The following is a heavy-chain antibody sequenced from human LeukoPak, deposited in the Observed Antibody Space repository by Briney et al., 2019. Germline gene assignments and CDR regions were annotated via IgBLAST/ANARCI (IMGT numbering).Heavy chain of an antibody. V-gene: IGHV3-30*03. D-gene: IGHD2-2*01. J-gene: IGHJ5*02. CDR2: ISYDGSNK. CDR1: GFTFSSYG. CDR3: AREGLGYCSSTSCWSWFDP. Sequence: PGGSLRLSCAASGFTFSSYGMHWVRQAPGKGLEWVAVISYDGSNKYYADSVKGRFTISRDNSKNTLYLQMNSLRAEDTAVYYCAREGLGYCSSTSCWSWFDPWGQGTLVTVSS.